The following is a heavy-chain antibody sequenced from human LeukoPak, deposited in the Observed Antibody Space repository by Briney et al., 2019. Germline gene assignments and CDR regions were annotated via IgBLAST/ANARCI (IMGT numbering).Heavy chain of an antibody. V-gene: IGHV1-18*01. CDR3: AREAVSFVAVANDGYFDF. J-gene: IGHJ4*02. D-gene: IGHD6-19*01. CDR1: GYVFNSFG. Sequence: GASVKVSCKTSGYVFNSFGITWLRQAPGQGLEWMGWLSAYKGYTSHAQKFQDRVIMTTDTSTTTAYMELRNLKSDDAAVYYCAREAVSFVAVANDGYFDFWGQGSLVIVSS. CDR2: LSAYKGYT.